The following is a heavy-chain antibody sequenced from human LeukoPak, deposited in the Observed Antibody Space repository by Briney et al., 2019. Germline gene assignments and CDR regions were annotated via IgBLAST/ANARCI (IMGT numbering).Heavy chain of an antibody. Sequence: SLKLSCGGSGFIFGDYCMYLVRPGPGKGLEGVSGISWNSRIIDYADSVKGRFTISRDNAKTSLYLQMNSLTTEDTAFYYCARLTGAASGTYYFDFWGQGTLVTVSS. D-gene: IGHD1-26*01. V-gene: IGHV3-9*01. CDR2: ISWNSRII. J-gene: IGHJ4*02. CDR3: ARLTGAASGTYYFDF. CDR1: GFIFGDYC.